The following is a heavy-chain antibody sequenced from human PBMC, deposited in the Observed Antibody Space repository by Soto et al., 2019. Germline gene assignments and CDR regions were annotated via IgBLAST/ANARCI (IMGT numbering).Heavy chain of an antibody. CDR3: VRGTPTPGLDI. CDR2: INSRGTST. Sequence: SGGSLRLSCVGSGFRFADFALNWVRQAPGQGLEWLANINSRGTSTNYVDSVRGRFSTSRVNTRNSLYLNMDSLRVEDTATYYCVRGTPTPGLDIWGRGTTVTVSS. D-gene: IGHD1-1*01. CDR1: GFRFADFA. J-gene: IGHJ6*02. V-gene: IGHV3-7*03.